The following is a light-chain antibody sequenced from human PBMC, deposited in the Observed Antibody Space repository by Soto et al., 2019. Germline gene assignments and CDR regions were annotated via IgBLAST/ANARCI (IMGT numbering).Light chain of an antibody. CDR1: QSINSD. Sequence: EIVMTQSPATLSVSPGETTRLSCRASQSINSDVAWYQQKVGQTPRLLIHGASTRATGIAARFSGSGSGTEFTLTISGLQSEDFAVYYCQEYDNWPPEGTFGQGTKVEV. V-gene: IGKV3D-15*01. J-gene: IGKJ1*01. CDR2: GAS. CDR3: QEYDNWPPEGT.